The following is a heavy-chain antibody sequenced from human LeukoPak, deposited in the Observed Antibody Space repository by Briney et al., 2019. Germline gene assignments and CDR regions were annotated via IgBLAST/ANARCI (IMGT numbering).Heavy chain of an antibody. CDR2: ISSSSSYT. CDR1: GFTFSDYY. CDR3: ARDKDPYGAGSYWL. V-gene: IGHV3-11*05. D-gene: IGHD3-10*01. Sequence: GGSLRPSCAASGFTFSDYYMSRIRQAPGKGLEWVSYISSSSSYTNYADSVKGRFTISRDNAKNSLYLQMNSLRAEDTALYYCARDKDPYGAGSYWLWGQGTLVTVSS. J-gene: IGHJ4*02.